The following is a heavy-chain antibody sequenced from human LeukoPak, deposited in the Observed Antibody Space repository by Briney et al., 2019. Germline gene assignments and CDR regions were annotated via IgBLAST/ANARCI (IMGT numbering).Heavy chain of an antibody. Sequence: SETLSLTCSVSGGSITSTYYWGWIRQPPGKGLEWIGEINPSGSTNYNPSLKSRVTISVDTSKNQFSLKLSSVTAADTAVYYCARDNYYDSSGYYYQRRNKGAACDIWGQGTMVTVSP. J-gene: IGHJ3*02. D-gene: IGHD3-22*01. V-gene: IGHV4-34*01. CDR3: ARDNYYDSSGYYYQRRNKGAACDI. CDR1: GGSITSTYY. CDR2: INPSGST.